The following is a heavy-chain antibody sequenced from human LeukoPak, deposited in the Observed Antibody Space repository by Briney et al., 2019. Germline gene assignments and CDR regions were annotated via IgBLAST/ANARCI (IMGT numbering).Heavy chain of an antibody. D-gene: IGHD6-19*01. CDR2: INSNSGGT. CDR3: ERDDVSEEWLVREGLHYYFYGRDV. Sequence: ASVKVSCQATGYTFTGYYMHWVRQAPGQGLEWMGWINSNSGGTNYAQKLQGRVTMTRDTSISTAYMELSRLRSDDKAVYYGERDDVSEEWLVREGLHYYFYGRDVWGQGTTVSVSS. J-gene: IGHJ6*01. V-gene: IGHV1-2*02. CDR1: GYTFTGYY.